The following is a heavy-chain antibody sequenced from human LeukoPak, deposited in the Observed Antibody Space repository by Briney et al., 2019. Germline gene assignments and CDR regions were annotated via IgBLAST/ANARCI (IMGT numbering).Heavy chain of an antibody. V-gene: IGHV3-7*01. CDR3: VRGYGNQWELWA. CDR2: INQDVSQR. CDR1: GFTFRNFW. D-gene: IGHD1-26*01. J-gene: IGHJ5*02. Sequence: GGSLRLSCSASGFTFRNFWMTWVRQVPGKGLEWVANINQDVSQRYYVDSLKDRFTISRDNAKSSLYLQMNSLTPEDTGIYYCVRGYGNQWELWAWGQGTLVTVSS.